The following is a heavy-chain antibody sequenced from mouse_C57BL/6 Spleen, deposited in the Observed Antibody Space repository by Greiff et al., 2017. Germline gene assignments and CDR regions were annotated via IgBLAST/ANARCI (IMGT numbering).Heavy chain of an antibody. CDR2: IYPGSGNT. CDR1: GYSFTSYY. J-gene: IGHJ2*01. Sequence: VKLQQSGPELVKPGASVKISCKASGYSFTSYYIHWVKQRPGQGLEWIGWIYPGSGNTKYNEKFKGKATLTADTSSSTAYMQLSSLTSEDSAVYYCARGGLRRPEGFDYWGQGTTLTVSS. D-gene: IGHD2-2*01. CDR3: ARGGLRRPEGFDY. V-gene: IGHV1-66*01.